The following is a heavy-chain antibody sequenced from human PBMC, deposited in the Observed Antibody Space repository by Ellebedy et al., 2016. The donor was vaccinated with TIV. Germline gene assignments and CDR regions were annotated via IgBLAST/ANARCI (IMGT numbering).Heavy chain of an antibody. CDR2: IYGGGNT. V-gene: IGHV3-53*01. J-gene: IGHJ6*04. CDR3: AKARGWYGSDGMDV. D-gene: IGHD6-19*01. Sequence: GESLMISCAASGFTVSSNCMSWVRRAPGQGLGWVSVIYGGGNTDYAEHVEGRFTISRDNSKNTVYLQMNSLRAEDTAVYYCAKARGWYGSDGMDVWGEGTTVTVSS. CDR1: GFTVSSNC.